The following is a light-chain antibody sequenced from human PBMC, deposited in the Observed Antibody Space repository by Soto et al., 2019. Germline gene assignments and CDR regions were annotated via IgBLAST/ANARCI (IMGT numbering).Light chain of an antibody. CDR2: GAS. Sequence: EIVLTQSPGTLSLSPGERVTLSCRASQSVSSNYLAWYQQKPGQAPRLLIYGASSRATGIPDRFSGSGSGKDFTLTISRLEPEDFAVYYCQQYGNSPITFGQGTRLEIK. CDR3: QQYGNSPIT. J-gene: IGKJ5*01. V-gene: IGKV3-20*01. CDR1: QSVSSNY.